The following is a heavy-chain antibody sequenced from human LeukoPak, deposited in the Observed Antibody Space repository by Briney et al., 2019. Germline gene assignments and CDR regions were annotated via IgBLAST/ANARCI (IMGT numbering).Heavy chain of an antibody. CDR1: GYTFTSYG. V-gene: IGHV1-18*01. CDR2: ISAYNGNT. CDR3: ARALVGATTHPFVY. Sequence: ASVKVSCTASGYTFTSYGISWVRQAPGQGLEWMGWISAYNGNTNYAQKLQGRVTMTTDTSTSTAYMELRSLRSDDTAVYYCARALVGATTHPFVYWGQGTLVTVSS. J-gene: IGHJ4*02. D-gene: IGHD1-26*01.